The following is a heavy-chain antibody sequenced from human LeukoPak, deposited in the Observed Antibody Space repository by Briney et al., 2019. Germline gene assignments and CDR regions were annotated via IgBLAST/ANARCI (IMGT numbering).Heavy chain of an antibody. D-gene: IGHD1-26*01. J-gene: IGHJ6*02. CDR1: GYTFTSYG. Sequence: ASVKVSCKASGYTFTSYGISWVRQAPGQGLEWMGWISAYNGNTNYAQKFQGWVTMTRDTSISTAYMELSRLRSDDTAVYYCARGDIVGATRYGMDVWGQGTTVTVSS. V-gene: IGHV1-18*01. CDR2: ISAYNGNT. CDR3: ARGDIVGATRYGMDV.